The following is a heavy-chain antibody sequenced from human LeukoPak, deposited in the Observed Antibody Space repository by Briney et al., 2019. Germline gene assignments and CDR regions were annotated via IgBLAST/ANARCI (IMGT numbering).Heavy chain of an antibody. CDR3: IVFGDSNH. D-gene: IGHD4-17*01. J-gene: IGHJ5*02. CDR2: IKQDGSQK. Sequence: PGGSLRLSCAASGFTFSSYWKTWVRQAPGKGLEWVANIKQDGSQKYYVDSVKGRFTISRDTSKNTLYLQINSLRVEDTAVYYCIVFGDSNHWGQGTLVTVSS. CDR1: GFTFSSYW. V-gene: IGHV3-7*03.